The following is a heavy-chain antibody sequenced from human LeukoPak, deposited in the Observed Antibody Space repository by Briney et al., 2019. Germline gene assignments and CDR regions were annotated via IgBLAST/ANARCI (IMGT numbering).Heavy chain of an antibody. CDR2: IYYSGST. D-gene: IGHD6-19*01. J-gene: IGHJ4*02. V-gene: IGHV4-59*01. Sequence: SETLSLTCTVSGGSISSYYWSWIRQPPGRGLEWIGYIYYSGSTNYNPSLKSRVTISVDTSKNQFSLKLSSVTAADTAVYYCARERGIAVAGAPDYWGQGTLVTVSS. CDR3: ARERGIAVAGAPDY. CDR1: GGSISSYY.